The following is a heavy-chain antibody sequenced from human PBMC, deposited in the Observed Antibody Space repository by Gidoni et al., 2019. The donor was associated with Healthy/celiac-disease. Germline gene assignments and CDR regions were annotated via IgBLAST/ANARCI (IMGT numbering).Heavy chain of an antibody. CDR3: ARDGGSGTGKAWGYYYGMDV. D-gene: IGHD3-10*01. V-gene: IGHV4-61*02. J-gene: IGHJ6*02. CDR2: IYTSGST. Sequence: QVQLQESGPGLVKRSQTLSHLCTVSAGPISSGHYYSSWIRQPAGKGLEWIGRIYTSGSTNYNPSLKSRVTISVDTSKNQFSLKLSSVTAADTAVYYCARDGGSGTGKAWGYYYGMDVWGQGTTVTVSS. CDR1: AGPISSGHYY.